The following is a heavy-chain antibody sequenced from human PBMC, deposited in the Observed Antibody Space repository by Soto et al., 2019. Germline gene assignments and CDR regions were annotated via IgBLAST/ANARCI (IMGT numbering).Heavy chain of an antibody. V-gene: IGHV4-39*01. D-gene: IGHD3-16*02. J-gene: IGHJ5*02. CDR3: ARQGPYYDYVWGSYRLNWFDP. CDR2: IYYSGST. CDR1: GGSISSSSYY. Sequence: SETLSPTCTVSGGSISSSSYYWGWIRQPPGKGLEWIGSIYYSGSTYYNPSLKSRVTISVDTSKNQFSLKLSSVTAADTAVYYCARQGPYYDYVWGSYRLNWFDPWGQGTLVTVSS.